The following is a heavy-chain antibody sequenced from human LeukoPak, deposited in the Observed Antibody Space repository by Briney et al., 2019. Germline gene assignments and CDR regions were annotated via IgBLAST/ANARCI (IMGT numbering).Heavy chain of an antibody. J-gene: IGHJ4*02. CDR2: IIPILGIA. D-gene: IGHD3-9*01. CDR3: ARDSRYDILTGYYDDY. V-gene: IGHV1-69*04. CDR1: GGTFSSYA. Sequence: SVKVSCKASGGTFSSYAISWVRQAPGQGLEWMGRIIPILGIANYAQKFQGRVTITADKSTSTAYMELSSLRSDDTAVYYCARDSRYDILTGYYDDYWGQGTLVTVSS.